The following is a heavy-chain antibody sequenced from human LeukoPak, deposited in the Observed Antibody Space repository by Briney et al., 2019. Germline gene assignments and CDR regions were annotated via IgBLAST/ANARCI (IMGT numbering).Heavy chain of an antibody. CDR1: GGTFSSYA. CDR2: IIPIFGTA. J-gene: IGHJ6*02. D-gene: IGHD3-22*01. CDR3: ATPTYYYDSSGYYYYGMDV. V-gene: IGHV1-69*13. Sequence: SVKVSCEASGGTFSSYAISWVRQAPGQGLEWMGGIIPIFGTANYAQKFQGRVTITADESTSTAYMELSSLRSEDTAVYYCATPTYYYDSSGYYYYGMDVWGQGTTVTVSS.